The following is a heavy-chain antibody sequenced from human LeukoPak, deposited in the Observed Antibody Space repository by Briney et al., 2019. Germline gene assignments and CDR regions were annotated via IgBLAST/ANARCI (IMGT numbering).Heavy chain of an antibody. CDR3: ARDKDYACDY. CDR2: ISPSSSTI. V-gene: IGHV3-48*02. D-gene: IGHD4-17*01. Sequence: GGSLRLSCAASGFTFSTYNMNWVRQAPGKGLEWVSYISPSSSTIKYADSVKGRFTVSRDNAKNSLYLQVNSLRDEDTALNYCARDKDYACDYWGQGTLVTVSS. J-gene: IGHJ4*02. CDR1: GFTFSTYN.